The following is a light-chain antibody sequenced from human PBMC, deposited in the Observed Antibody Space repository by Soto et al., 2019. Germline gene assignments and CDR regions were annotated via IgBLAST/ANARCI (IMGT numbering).Light chain of an antibody. V-gene: IGKV3-11*01. J-gene: IGKJ4*01. CDR2: DAS. CDR1: QNISNY. Sequence: EIVLTQSPATLSLSPGERATLSCRASQNISNYLAWYQQKPGQVPRLLIYDASNRPTDIPARFSGNGSGTDFSLTISSLEPQDFAVYYCQQRSDWPPVTFGGGTKVDIK. CDR3: QQRSDWPPVT.